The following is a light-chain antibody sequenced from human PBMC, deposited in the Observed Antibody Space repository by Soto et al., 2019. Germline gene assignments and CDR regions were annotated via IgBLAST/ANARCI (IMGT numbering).Light chain of an antibody. CDR1: QGINTF. Sequence: LTLNAPTLVASFGAIVTLTCRASQGINTFLAWYQQKAGKAPKLLIYAASTLQSGVPSRFSGSGSGTDFTLTISGLHPAAFPTYCSQQDGSYSPAFRRGTRLE. J-gene: IGKJ5*01. CDR3: QQDGSYSPA. V-gene: IGKV1-9*01. CDR2: AAS.